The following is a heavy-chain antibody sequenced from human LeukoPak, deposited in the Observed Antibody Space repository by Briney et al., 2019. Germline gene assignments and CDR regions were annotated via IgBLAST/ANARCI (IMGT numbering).Heavy chain of an antibody. Sequence: ASVKLSCKASGYTFTSYDINWVRQATGQGLEWMGWMNPNSGNTGYAQKFHGRVTMTRNTSISTAYMELSSLRSEDTAVYYCARGDFWSGYPNWGQGTLVTVSS. CDR3: ARGDFWSGYPN. CDR2: MNPNSGNT. D-gene: IGHD3-3*01. V-gene: IGHV1-8*01. CDR1: GYTFTSYD. J-gene: IGHJ4*02.